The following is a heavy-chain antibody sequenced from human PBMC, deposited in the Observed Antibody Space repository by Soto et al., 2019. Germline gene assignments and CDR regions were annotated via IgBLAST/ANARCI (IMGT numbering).Heavy chain of an antibody. D-gene: IGHD1-26*01. V-gene: IGHV3-23*01. Sequence: EVQLLESGGGLVQPGGSLRLSCAASGFTFSSYAMRWVRQAPGKGLEWVSAISGSGGSTYYADSVKGRFTISRDNSMNTLYLRMNSLRAEDTAVYYCARRGSGSYYDYWGQGTLVTVSS. CDR2: ISGSGGST. CDR3: ARRGSGSYYDY. J-gene: IGHJ4*02. CDR1: GFTFSSYA.